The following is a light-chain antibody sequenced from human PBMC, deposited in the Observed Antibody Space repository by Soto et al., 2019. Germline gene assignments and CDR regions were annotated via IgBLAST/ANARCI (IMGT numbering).Light chain of an antibody. CDR2: EGS. J-gene: IGLJ2*01. CDR3: CSYAGSSTFDVV. V-gene: IGLV2-23*03. Sequence: QSVLTQPASVSGSPGQSITISCTGPSSDVGSYNLVSWYQQHPGKAPKLMIYEGSKRPSGVSNRFSGSKSGNTASLTISGLQAEDEADYYCCSYAGSSTFDVVFGGGTKLTVL. CDR1: SSDVGSYNL.